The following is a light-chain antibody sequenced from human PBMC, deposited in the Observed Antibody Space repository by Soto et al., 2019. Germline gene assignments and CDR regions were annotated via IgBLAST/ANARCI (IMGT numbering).Light chain of an antibody. Sequence: QMSESPSNLVESVGGRVTITSRASQSISSRLAWYQQKPGNAPKLLIYAAFILQSGVPSRFSGYGSGTDFTLSISSLQPEDFATYYCQQADSFPITFGQGTRLEIK. V-gene: IGKV1-12*01. CDR1: QSISSR. CDR2: AAF. J-gene: IGKJ5*01. CDR3: QQADSFPIT.